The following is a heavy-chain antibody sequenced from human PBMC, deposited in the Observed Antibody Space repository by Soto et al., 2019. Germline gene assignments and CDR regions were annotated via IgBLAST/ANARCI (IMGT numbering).Heavy chain of an antibody. CDR2: INPNSGGT. CDR1: GYTFTGYY. V-gene: IGHV1-2*04. Sequence: ASVKVSCKASGYTFTGYYMHWVRQAPGQGLEWLGWINPNSGGTNYAQKFQGWVTMTRDTSISTAYMELSRLRSDDTAVYYCARGGYCSGGSCYYYYYGMDVWVQGTTVTVSS. D-gene: IGHD2-15*01. J-gene: IGHJ6*02. CDR3: ARGGYCSGGSCYYYYYGMDV.